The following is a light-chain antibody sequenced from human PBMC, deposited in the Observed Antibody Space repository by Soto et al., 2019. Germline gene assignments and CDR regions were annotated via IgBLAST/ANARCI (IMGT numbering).Light chain of an antibody. V-gene: IGLV2-14*01. Sequence: QSVLTQPPSASGSPGQSVTISCTGTSSDVGAYDYVSWYQQHPGKAPKLIIFEVSNRPSGVSDRFSGSKSGNTASLTISGLQAEDEADYYCSSYTSISSLGVFGTGTRSPS. J-gene: IGLJ1*01. CDR3: SSYTSISSLGV. CDR2: EVS. CDR1: SSDVGAYDY.